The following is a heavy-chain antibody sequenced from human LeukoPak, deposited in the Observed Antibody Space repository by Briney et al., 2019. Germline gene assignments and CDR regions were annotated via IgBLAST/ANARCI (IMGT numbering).Heavy chain of an antibody. CDR1: GNSISSYY. CDR3: ARETTGLARYFDY. J-gene: IGHJ4*02. Sequence: KTSETLSLTCTASGNSISSYYWSWIRQPAGKGLEWIGRIYTSGSTNYNPSLKSRVTMSVDTSKNQFSLNLSSVTAADTAFYYCARETTGLARYFDYWGQGTLVTVSS. V-gene: IGHV4-4*07. D-gene: IGHD4-11*01. CDR2: IYTSGST.